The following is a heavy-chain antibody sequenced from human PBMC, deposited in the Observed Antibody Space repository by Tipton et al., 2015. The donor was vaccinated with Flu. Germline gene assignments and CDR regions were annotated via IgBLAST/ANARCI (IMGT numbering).Heavy chain of an antibody. CDR3: AGIGSSSGWGDWIDS. D-gene: IGHD6-19*01. CDR2: VYHSGRT. CDR1: GFSISSGYF. J-gene: IGHJ5*01. Sequence: TLSLTCTVSGFSISSGYFWGWIRQPPGKGLEWIGRVYHSGRTHYNASLKSRVTLAVDTYKNQFSLNLRAVTATDTAVYYCAGIGSSSGWGDWIDSWGQGALVIVSS. V-gene: IGHV4-38-2*02.